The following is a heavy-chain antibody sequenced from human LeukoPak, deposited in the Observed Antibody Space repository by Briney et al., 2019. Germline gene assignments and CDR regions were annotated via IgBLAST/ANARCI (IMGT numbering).Heavy chain of an antibody. CDR2: INWNGGST. V-gene: IGHV3-20*01. Sequence: GGSLRLSCAASGFTFDDYGMSWVRRAPGKGLEWVSGINWNGGSTGYADSVKGRFTISRDNAKNSLYLQMNSLRAEDTALYHCARRDYSSSCYDYWGQGTLVTVSS. D-gene: IGHD6-13*01. CDR3: ARRDYSSSCYDY. CDR1: GFTFDDYG. J-gene: IGHJ4*02.